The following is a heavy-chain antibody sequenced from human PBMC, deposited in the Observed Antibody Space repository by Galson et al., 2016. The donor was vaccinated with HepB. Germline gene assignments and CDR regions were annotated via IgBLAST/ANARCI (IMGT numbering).Heavy chain of an antibody. CDR3: ARGDIVGAIFDY. CDR2: ISSSSSYI. Sequence: SLRLPCAASGFTFSSYSMNWVRQAPGKGLEWVSSISSSSSYIYYADSVKGRFTISRDNAKNSLYLQMNSLRAEDTAVYYCARGDIVGAIFDYWGQGTLVTVSS. CDR1: GFTFSSYS. D-gene: IGHD1-26*01. V-gene: IGHV3-21*01. J-gene: IGHJ4*02.